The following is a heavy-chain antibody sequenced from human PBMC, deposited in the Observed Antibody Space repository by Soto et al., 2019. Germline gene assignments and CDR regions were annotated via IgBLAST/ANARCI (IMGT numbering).Heavy chain of an antibody. Sequence: GASVKVSCKASGGTFSSYAISWVLQAPGQGLEWMGGIIPIFGTANYAQKFQGRVTITADKSTSTAYMELSSLRSEDTAVYYCARGGSDSSGYYYGYWGQGTLVTVSS. CDR1: GGTFSSYA. V-gene: IGHV1-69*06. CDR2: IIPIFGTA. J-gene: IGHJ4*02. CDR3: ARGGSDSSGYYYGY. D-gene: IGHD3-22*01.